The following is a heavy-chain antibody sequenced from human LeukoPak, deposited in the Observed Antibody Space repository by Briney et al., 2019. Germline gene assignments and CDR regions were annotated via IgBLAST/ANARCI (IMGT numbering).Heavy chain of an antibody. CDR3: ARGSYGAAAGTYGMDV. V-gene: IGHV1-46*01. Sequence: ASVKVSCKASGYTFTSYYMHWVRQAPGQGLEWTGIINPSGGSTSYAQKFQGRVTMTRDTSTSTVYMELSSLRSEDTAVYYCARGSYGAAAGTYGMDVWGQGTTVTVSS. D-gene: IGHD6-13*01. CDR2: INPSGGST. J-gene: IGHJ6*02. CDR1: GYTFTSYY.